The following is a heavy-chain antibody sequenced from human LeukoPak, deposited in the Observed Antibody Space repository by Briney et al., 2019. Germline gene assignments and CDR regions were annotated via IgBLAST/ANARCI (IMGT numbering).Heavy chain of an antibody. Sequence: PSETLSLTCSVYGGSITAYYWSWIRQPPGKGLEWIGEINHSRGTKYNPSLESRVTILLDASKNEFSLNLNPVTAADTAVYYCAREDYYFDSWGQGTLVTVSS. CDR1: GGSITAYY. CDR2: INHSRGT. V-gene: IGHV4-34*01. J-gene: IGHJ4*02. CDR3: AREDYYFDS.